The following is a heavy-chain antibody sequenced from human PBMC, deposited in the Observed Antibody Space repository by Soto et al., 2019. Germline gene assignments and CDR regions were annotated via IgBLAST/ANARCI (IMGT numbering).Heavy chain of an antibody. J-gene: IGHJ5*02. V-gene: IGHV4-59*01. Sequence: SETLSLTCTVSGGSISSYYWSWIRQTPGKGLEWIGYMFYSGSTNYNPSLKSRVTISVDTSKNQFSLNLISVTAADTAVYYCARGGPKYCSGGSCYNWFDPWGQGTLVTVSS. D-gene: IGHD2-15*01. CDR3: ARGGPKYCSGGSCYNWFDP. CDR2: MFYSGST. CDR1: GGSISSYY.